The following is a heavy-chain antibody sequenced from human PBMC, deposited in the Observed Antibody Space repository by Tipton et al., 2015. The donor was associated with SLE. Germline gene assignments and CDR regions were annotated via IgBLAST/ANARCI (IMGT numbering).Heavy chain of an antibody. V-gene: IGHV4-59*01. D-gene: IGHD6-13*01. J-gene: IGHJ4*02. CDR3: ARVRIISAGTHFDY. Sequence: TLSLTCTVSGGSISSYYWSWIRQPPGKGLEGIGYIYYSGSTNYNPSLKSRVTISVDTSKNQFSLKLSSVTAADTAVYYCARVRIISAGTHFDYWGQGTLVTVSS. CDR1: GGSISSYY. CDR2: IYYSGST.